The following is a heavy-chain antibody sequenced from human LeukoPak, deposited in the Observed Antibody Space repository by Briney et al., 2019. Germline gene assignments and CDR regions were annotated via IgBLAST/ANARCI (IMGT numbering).Heavy chain of an antibody. Sequence: ASVKVSCKASGGTFSSYAISWVRQAPGQGLEWMGGIIPIFGTANYAQKFQGRVTITADESTSTAYMELSSLRSEDTAVYYCARGFAAAAGRPAYYYYYYMDVWGKGTTVTISS. J-gene: IGHJ6*03. CDR1: GGTFSSYA. V-gene: IGHV1-69*13. CDR3: ARGFAAAAGRPAYYYYYYMDV. CDR2: IIPIFGTA. D-gene: IGHD6-13*01.